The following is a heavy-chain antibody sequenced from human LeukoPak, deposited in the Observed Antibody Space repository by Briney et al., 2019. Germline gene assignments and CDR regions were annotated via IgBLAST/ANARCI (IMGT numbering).Heavy chain of an antibody. J-gene: IGHJ3*02. CDR1: GYTFTNYC. V-gene: IGHV1-46*01. D-gene: IGHD3-10*01. CDR3: ARDVSGYYYGSGRYVAFDI. CDR2: INPTVGST. Sequence: ASVKVSCKASGYTFTNYCMHWVRQAPGQGLEWMAIINPTVGSTTFAQKFQGRVIMTRDTSTSTVYMELSSLRSEDTAVYYCARDVSGYYYGSGRYVAFDIWGRGTLVTVPS.